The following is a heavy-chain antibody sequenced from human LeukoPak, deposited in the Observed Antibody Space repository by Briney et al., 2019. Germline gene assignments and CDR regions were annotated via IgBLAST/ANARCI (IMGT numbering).Heavy chain of an antibody. CDR3: TTVRGFCSGRSCLGY. Sequence: GGSLRLSCAASGFTFSSYWMHWVRQAPGKGLVWVSRINSDGSSTSYADSVKGRFTISRDNAKNTLHLQMNSLKTEDTAVFYCTTVRGFCSGRSCLGYWGQGTLVTVSS. CDR2: INSDGSST. D-gene: IGHD2-15*01. J-gene: IGHJ4*02. CDR1: GFTFSSYW. V-gene: IGHV3-74*01.